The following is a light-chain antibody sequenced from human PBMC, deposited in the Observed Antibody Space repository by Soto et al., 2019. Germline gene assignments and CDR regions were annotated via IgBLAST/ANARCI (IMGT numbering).Light chain of an antibody. V-gene: IGLV1-44*01. Sequence: QSVLTQPPSASGTPGQRVTNSCSGNNSNIGSNTVNWYQQLPGTAPKLLIYSNNQRPSGVPDRFSGSKSGTSASLAISGLQSEDEADYYCAAWDDSLIGPVFGGGTKLTVL. CDR3: AAWDDSLIGPV. CDR1: NSNIGSNT. J-gene: IGLJ3*02. CDR2: SNN.